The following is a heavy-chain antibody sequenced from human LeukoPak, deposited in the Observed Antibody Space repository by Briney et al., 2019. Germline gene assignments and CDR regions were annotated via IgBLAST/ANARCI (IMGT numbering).Heavy chain of an antibody. V-gene: IGHV3-48*03. D-gene: IGHD6-13*01. Sequence: GGALRISCAAPGFTFSSYEKHWGRQAPGEGAEWGSYISGSGSTKYYADSVKGRFTISRDNALNSLHLQMSSLRDEDTAVYYCATLRPRQQLVVDHWGQGTLVTVSS. J-gene: IGHJ4*02. CDR1: GFTFSSYE. CDR3: ATLRPRQQLVVDH. CDR2: ISGSGSTK.